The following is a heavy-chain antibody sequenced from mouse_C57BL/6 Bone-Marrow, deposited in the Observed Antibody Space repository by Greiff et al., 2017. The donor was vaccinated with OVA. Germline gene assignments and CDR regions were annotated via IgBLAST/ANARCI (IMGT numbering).Heavy chain of an antibody. CDR2: INPSSGYT. V-gene: IGHV1-7*01. D-gene: IGHD2-3*01. CDR1: GYTFTSYW. Sequence: VQLQQSGAELAKPGASVNLSCKASGYTFTSYWMHWVKQRPGQGLEWIGYINPSSGYTKYNQKFKDKATLTADKSSSTAYMQLSSLTYEDSAVYYCARRDDGYPYYFDYWGQGTTLTVSS. CDR3: ARRDDGYPYYFDY. J-gene: IGHJ2*01.